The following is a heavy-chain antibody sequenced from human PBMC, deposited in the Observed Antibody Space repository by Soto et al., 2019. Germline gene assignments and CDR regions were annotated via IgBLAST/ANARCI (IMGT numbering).Heavy chain of an antibody. CDR3: ARDQRLRYSSPANYYYGMDV. CDR1: GFTFSSYA. V-gene: IGHV3-23*01. J-gene: IGHJ6*02. CDR2: ISGSGGST. Sequence: EVQLLESGGGLVQPGGSLRLSCAASGFTFSSYAMSWVRQAPGKGLEWVSAISGSGGSTYYADSVKGRFTISRDNSKNTLYLQMNSLRAEDTAVYYCARDQRLRYSSPANYYYGMDVWGQGTTVTVSS. D-gene: IGHD3-9*01.